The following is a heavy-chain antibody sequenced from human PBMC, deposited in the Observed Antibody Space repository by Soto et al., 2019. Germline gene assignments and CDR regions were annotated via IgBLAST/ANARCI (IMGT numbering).Heavy chain of an antibody. CDR3: ARDRTAMVPNAFDI. CDR1: GFTFSSYG. CDR2: IWYDGSNK. Sequence: QVQLVESGGGVVQPGRSLRLSCAASGFTFSSYGMHWVRQAPGKGLEWVAVIWYDGSNKYYADSVKGRFTISRDNSKITLYLKMNSLRAEDTAVYYCARDRTAMVPNAFDIWGQGTMVTVSS. J-gene: IGHJ3*02. V-gene: IGHV3-33*01. D-gene: IGHD5-18*01.